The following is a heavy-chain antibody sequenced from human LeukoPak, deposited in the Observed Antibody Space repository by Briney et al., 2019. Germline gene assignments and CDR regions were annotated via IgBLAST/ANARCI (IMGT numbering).Heavy chain of an antibody. D-gene: IGHD3-3*01. CDR2: ISGGDGDT. CDR3: ARCGGGVVVFDY. J-gene: IGHJ4*02. Sequence: GGSLRLSCTASGFTFSNYGMAWVRQAPGKGPEWVSVISGGDGDTYYPDSVKGRFTISRDNSKNRLYMRMNSLRAEDTALYYCARCGGGVVVFDYWGQGILVTVSS. CDR1: GFTFSNYG. V-gene: IGHV3-23*01.